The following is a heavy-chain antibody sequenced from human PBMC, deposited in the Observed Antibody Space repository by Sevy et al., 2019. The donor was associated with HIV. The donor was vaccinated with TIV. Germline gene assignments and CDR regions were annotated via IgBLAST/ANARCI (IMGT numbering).Heavy chain of an antibody. V-gene: IGHV3-30-3*01. CDR2: ISYDGSNK. CDR3: ARDGVDCSGGSCYHLFDY. D-gene: IGHD2-15*01. J-gene: IGHJ4*02. Sequence: GGSLRLSCAASGFTFSSYAMHWVRQAPGKGLEWVAVISYDGSNKYYADSVKGRFTISRDNSKNTLYPQMNSLRAEDTAVYYCARDGVDCSGGSCYHLFDYWGQGTLVTVSS. CDR1: GFTFSSYA.